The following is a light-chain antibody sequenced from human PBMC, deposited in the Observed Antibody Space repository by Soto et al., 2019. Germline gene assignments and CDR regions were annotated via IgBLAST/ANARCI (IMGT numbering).Light chain of an antibody. V-gene: IGLV2-14*01. Sequence: QSALTQPASVSGSPGQSITISCTGSSSDVGGYNYVSWYQQHPGKAPKLMIYEVSNRPSGISNRFSGSKSGNTASLTLSGLQAEDEADYSCSSYTTSSTLVFGGGTKVTV. CDR1: SSDVGGYNY. J-gene: IGLJ2*01. CDR2: EVS. CDR3: SSYTTSSTLV.